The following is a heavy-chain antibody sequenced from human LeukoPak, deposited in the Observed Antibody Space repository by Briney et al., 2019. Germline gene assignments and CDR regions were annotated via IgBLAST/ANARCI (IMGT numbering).Heavy chain of an antibody. V-gene: IGHV1-8*01. J-gene: IGHJ6*02. CDR1: GYTFTSYD. D-gene: IGHD3-10*01. CDR3: ARDAYGSGSYPYYYYYGMDV. CDR2: MNPNSGNT. Sequence: ASVKVSCKASGYTFTSYDINWVRQATGQGLEWMGWMNPNSGNTGYAQKFQGRVTMTRDTSISTAYMELSSLRSEDTAVYYCARDAYGSGSYPYYYYYGMDVWGQGTTVTVSS.